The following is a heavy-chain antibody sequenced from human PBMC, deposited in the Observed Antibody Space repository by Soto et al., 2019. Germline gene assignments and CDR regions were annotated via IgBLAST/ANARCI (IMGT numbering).Heavy chain of an antibody. D-gene: IGHD5-18*01. J-gene: IGHJ4*02. V-gene: IGHV1-3*01. CDR3: ARSVDTAMVITAVLPKKIDS. Sequence: QVQLVQSGAEVKKPGASVKVSCKASGYTFTSYAMHWVRQAPGQRLEWMGWINAGNGNTKYSQKFQGRVTITRDTSASTAYNELSSLRSEDTAVYYCARSVDTAMVITAVLPKKIDSWGQGTLVTVSS. CDR1: GYTFTSYA. CDR2: INAGNGNT.